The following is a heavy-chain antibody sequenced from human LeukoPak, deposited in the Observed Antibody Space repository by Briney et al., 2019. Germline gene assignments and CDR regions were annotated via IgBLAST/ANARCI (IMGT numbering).Heavy chain of an antibody. Sequence: GGSLRLSCAASGFTFSSYAMSWVRQAPGKGLEWVSAISGSGGSTYCADSVKGRFTISRDNSKNTLYLQMNSLRAEDTAVFYCAKDWAVVVVAARYFDYWGQGTLVTVSS. CDR3: AKDWAVVVVAARYFDY. J-gene: IGHJ4*02. D-gene: IGHD2-15*01. V-gene: IGHV3-23*01. CDR1: GFTFSSYA. CDR2: ISGSGGST.